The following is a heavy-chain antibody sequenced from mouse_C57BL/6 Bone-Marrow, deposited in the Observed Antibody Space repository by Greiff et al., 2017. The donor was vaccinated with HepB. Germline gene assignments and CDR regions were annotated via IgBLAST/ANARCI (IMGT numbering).Heavy chain of an antibody. CDR1: GYTFTSYW. J-gene: IGHJ1*03. D-gene: IGHD2-1*01. CDR3: TRRGYGNYDWYFDV. CDR2: IYPGNSDT. V-gene: IGHV1-5*01. Sequence: VQLQQSGTVLARPGASVKMSCKTSGYTFTSYWMHWVKQRPGQGLEWIGAIYPGNSDTSYNQKFKGKAKLTAVTSASTAYMELSSLTNEDSAVYYCTRRGYGNYDWYFDVWGTGTTVTVSS.